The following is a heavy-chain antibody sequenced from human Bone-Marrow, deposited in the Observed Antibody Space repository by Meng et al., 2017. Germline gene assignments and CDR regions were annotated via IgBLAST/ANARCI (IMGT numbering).Heavy chain of an antibody. CDR3: ARVGQLRYFDWLRGYWYFDL. CDR2: IYYSGST. J-gene: IGHJ2*01. CDR1: SGYISSYY. V-gene: IGHV4-59*01. Sequence: QLQESGPAPVKPSETLSLPCTVPSGYISSYYWSWIRQPPGKGLEWIGYIYYSGSTNYNPSLKSRVTISVDTSKNQFSLKLSSVNVADTAVHYCARVGQLRYFDWLRGYWYFDLWGRGTLVTVSS. D-gene: IGHD3-9*01.